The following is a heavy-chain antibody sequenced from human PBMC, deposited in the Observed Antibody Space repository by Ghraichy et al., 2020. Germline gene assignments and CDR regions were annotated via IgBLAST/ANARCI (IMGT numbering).Heavy chain of an antibody. D-gene: IGHD4-11*01. V-gene: IGHV3-48*02. CDR2: ISSSSSTI. CDR3: ARCPPWNDYSNLFDY. J-gene: IGHJ4*02. Sequence: GGSLRLSCAASGFTFSSYSMNWVRQAPGKGLEWVSYISSSSSTIYYADSVKGRFTISRDNAKNSLYLQMNSLRDEDTAVYYCARCPPWNDYSNLFDYWGQGTLVTVSS. CDR1: GFTFSSYS.